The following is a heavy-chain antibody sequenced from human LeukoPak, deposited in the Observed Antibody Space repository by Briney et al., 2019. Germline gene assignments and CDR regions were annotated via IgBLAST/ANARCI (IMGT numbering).Heavy chain of an antibody. D-gene: IGHD6-19*01. J-gene: IGHJ4*02. CDR2: ISGSGGST. V-gene: IGHV3-23*01. CDR1: GFTFISYA. Sequence: PGGSLRLSCAASGFTFISYAMSWVRQAPVKGLEWVSIISGSGGSTYYADSVKGRFTFSRDNSKNTLYLQMNSLRAEDTAVYYCAVCHWHSSGCRNDYWGQGTLVTVSS. CDR3: AVCHWHSSGCRNDY.